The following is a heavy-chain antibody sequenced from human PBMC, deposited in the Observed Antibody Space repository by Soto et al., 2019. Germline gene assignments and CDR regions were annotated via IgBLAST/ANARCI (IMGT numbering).Heavy chain of an antibody. CDR2: LSASSSSK. Sequence: DVQLVESGGGLVKPGGSLRLSCAASGFNFITFSMNWSRKAPGKGLEWVSSLSASSSSKYYPESGKGRFTVSRDNAKNSLYLQMNSLTAEDTAQYSCGRDAYNRDDFDIWGKGTTVTVSS. CDR1: GFNFITFS. CDR3: GRDAYNRDDFDI. D-gene: IGHD1-20*01. V-gene: IGHV3-21*01. J-gene: IGHJ3*02.